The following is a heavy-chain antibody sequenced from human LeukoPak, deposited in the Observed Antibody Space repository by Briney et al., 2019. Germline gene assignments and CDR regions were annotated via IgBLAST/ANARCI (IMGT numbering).Heavy chain of an antibody. D-gene: IGHD4-11*01. V-gene: IGHV3-23*01. CDR1: GFTLSTNA. CDR3: AKLTTS. Sequence: GGSPRLSCLTSGFTLSTNAMSWVRQAPGKGLEWVAVTVGGGDGTYYADSVKGRFTISRDNSNNTLYLQMNSLRAEDTAVYYCAKLTTSWGQGTLVTVSS. CDR2: TVGGGDGT. J-gene: IGHJ4*02.